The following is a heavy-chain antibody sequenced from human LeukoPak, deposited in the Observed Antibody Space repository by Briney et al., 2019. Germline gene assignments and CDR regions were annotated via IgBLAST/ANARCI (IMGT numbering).Heavy chain of an antibody. CDR1: GVTFRGYR. CDR2: IKQEGSVK. D-gene: IGHD1-26*01. CDR3: ASGWDMDV. J-gene: IGHJ6*03. Sequence: GSLRHSCAAPGVTFRGYRMSWVRKAPRKGLESVANIKQEGSVKYYVDSVKGRFTISRDNAKNSLYLQMNSLRAEDMAVYYCASGWDMDVWGKGTTVTVSS. V-gene: IGHV3-7*01.